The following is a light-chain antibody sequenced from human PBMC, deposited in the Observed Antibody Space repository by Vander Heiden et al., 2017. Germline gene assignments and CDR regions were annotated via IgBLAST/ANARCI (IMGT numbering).Light chain of an antibody. Sequence: DSKMTQSPSTLSASVGDRVTITCRASQSISSWLAWYQQQPGKAPKLLIYKASSLESGVPSTFSGSGSGREFTLTISSLLPDDFATSYCQQDNSYSWTFGQGTKVEIK. J-gene: IGKJ1*01. V-gene: IGKV1-5*03. CDR1: QSISSW. CDR3: QQDNSYSWT. CDR2: KAS.